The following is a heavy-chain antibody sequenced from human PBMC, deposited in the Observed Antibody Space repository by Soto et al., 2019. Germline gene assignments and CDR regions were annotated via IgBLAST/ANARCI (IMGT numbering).Heavy chain of an antibody. CDR3: VRAMQRWPLDS. Sequence: EVQLVESGGGLVQPGESLRLSCAASGLTFRSYWMHWVRQAPGKGLVWVSRINTDGSVAMYVDSVKGRFTISRDNAKNAPYLHMNRLRAEDPAVYYCVRAMQRWPLDSWGQGPLGTVAS. D-gene: IGHD2-2*01. J-gene: IGHJ4*02. CDR1: GLTFRSYW. V-gene: IGHV3-74*03. CDR2: INTDGSVA.